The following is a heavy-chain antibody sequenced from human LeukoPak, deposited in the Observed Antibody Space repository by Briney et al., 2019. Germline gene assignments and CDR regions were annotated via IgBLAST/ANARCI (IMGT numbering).Heavy chain of an antibody. J-gene: IGHJ4*02. D-gene: IGHD2-2*01. V-gene: IGHV1-46*01. Sequence: ASVKVSCKASGYTFTSYYMHWVRQTPGPGLEWMGIINPSGGSTSYAQKFQGRVTMTRDTSTSTVYMELSSLRSEDTAVYYCARDGRRGIVVVPAASRTFDYYFDYWGQGTLVTVSS. CDR1: GYTFTSYY. CDR2: INPSGGST. CDR3: ARDGRRGIVVVPAASRTFDYYFDY.